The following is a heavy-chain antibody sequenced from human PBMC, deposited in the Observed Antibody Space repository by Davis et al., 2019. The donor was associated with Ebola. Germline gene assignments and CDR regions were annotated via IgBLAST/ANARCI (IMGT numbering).Heavy chain of an antibody. V-gene: IGHV4-39*01. D-gene: IGHD6-19*01. CDR1: GGSINGDCSY. Sequence: MPGGSLRLSCTVSGGSINGDCSYWGWIRQPPGKGLEWLGVISYTGNTYYNSSLTSRLTISMDTSNNQFSLKLSSVTAADTAVYYCATRCSSGWVKFDYWGQGILVTVSS. J-gene: IGHJ4*02. CDR2: ISYTGNT. CDR3: ATRCSSGWVKFDY.